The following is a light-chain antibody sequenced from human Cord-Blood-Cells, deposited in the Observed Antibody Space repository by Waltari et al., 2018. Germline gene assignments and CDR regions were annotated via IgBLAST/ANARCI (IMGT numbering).Light chain of an antibody. V-gene: IGLV2-14*01. J-gene: IGLJ1*01. CDR2: DVS. CDR3: SSYTSSSTYV. CDR1: SSDVGGYNY. Sequence: QSALTQPASVSGSPGQSITIPCTGTSSDVGGYNYVSWYQQHPGTSPKLMIYDVSKRPSGVSNRFSGSKSGNTASLTISGLQAEDEADYYCSSYTSSSTYVFGTGTKVTVL.